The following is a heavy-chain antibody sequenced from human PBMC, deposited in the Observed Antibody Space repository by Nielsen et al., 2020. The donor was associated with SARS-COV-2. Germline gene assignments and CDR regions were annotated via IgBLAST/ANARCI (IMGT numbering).Heavy chain of an antibody. CDR3: ARGGYHYGSGTYPFDY. J-gene: IGHJ4*02. D-gene: IGHD3-10*01. Sequence: SETLSLTCGVYGGSFSGYYWSWIRQPPEKGLEWIGAINHSGITNYNPSLKNRVTISLDTSKNQFSLKMSSVTAADTAVYYCARGGYHYGSGTYPFDYWGQGSLVTVSS. V-gene: IGHV4-34*01. CDR2: INHSGIT. CDR1: GGSFSGYY.